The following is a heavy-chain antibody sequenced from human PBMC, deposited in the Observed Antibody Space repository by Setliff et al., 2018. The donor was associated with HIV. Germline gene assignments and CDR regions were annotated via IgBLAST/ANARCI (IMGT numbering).Heavy chain of an antibody. CDR1: GYTFTGYY. CDR2: INPNSGGT. Sequence: ASVKVSCKASGYTFTGYYMHWARQAPGQGLEWMGWINPNSGGTNYAQNFQGRVTMTRDTSISTAYMELSRLRSDDTAVYYCARDLVAVANTFYYYYMDVWGKGTTVTVSS. D-gene: IGHD6-19*01. J-gene: IGHJ6*03. V-gene: IGHV1-2*02. CDR3: ARDLVAVANTFYYYYMDV.